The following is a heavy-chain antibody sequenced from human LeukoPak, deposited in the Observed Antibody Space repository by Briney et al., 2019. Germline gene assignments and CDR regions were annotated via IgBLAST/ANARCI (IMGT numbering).Heavy chain of an antibody. CDR1: GFTFSSYA. Sequence: GGSLRLSCAASGFTFSSYAMSWVRQAPGKGLEWVSAISGSGGSTYYADSVKGRFTISRDNSKNTLYLQMNSLRAEATAVYYCAKERITMVRGPPRGANWFDPWGQGTLVTVSS. V-gene: IGHV3-23*01. J-gene: IGHJ5*02. D-gene: IGHD3-10*01. CDR2: ISGSGGST. CDR3: AKERITMVRGPPRGANWFDP.